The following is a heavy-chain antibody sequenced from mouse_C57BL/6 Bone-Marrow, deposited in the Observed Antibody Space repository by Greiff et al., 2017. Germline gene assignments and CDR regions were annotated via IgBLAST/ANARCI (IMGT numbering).Heavy chain of an antibody. CDR2: INPYNGGT. Sequence: VQLKESGPVLVKPGASVKMSCKASGYTFTDYYMNWVKQSHGKSLEWIGVINPYNGGTSYNQKFKGKATLTVDKSSSTAYMELNSLTSEDSAVYYCARKQTRGYFDVWGTGTTVTVAS. CDR3: ARKQTRGYFDV. V-gene: IGHV1-19*01. CDR1: GYTFTDYY. J-gene: IGHJ1*03.